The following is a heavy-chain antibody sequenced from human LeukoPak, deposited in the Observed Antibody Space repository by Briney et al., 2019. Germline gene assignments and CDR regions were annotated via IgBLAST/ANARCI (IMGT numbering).Heavy chain of an antibody. Sequence: GASVKVSCKASGYTFTGYYMHWVRQAPGQGLEWMGWINPNSGGTNYVQKFQGWVTMTRDTSISTAYMELSRLRSDDTAVYYCARFTSTYGGYDPWGQGTLVTVSS. V-gene: IGHV1-2*04. J-gene: IGHJ5*02. D-gene: IGHD5-12*01. CDR1: GYTFTGYY. CDR2: INPNSGGT. CDR3: ARFTSTYGGYDP.